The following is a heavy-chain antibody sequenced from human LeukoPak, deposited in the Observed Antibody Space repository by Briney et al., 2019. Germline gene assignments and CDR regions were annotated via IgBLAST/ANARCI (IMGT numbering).Heavy chain of an antibody. Sequence: GGSLRLSCAASGFTFSSYWMSWVRQAPGKGLEWVANIKQDGSEKYYVDSVKGRFTISRDNAKNSLYLQMNSLRAEDTAVYYCARVRVGVTMFPYYFDYWGQGTLVTVSS. J-gene: IGHJ4*02. V-gene: IGHV3-7*01. D-gene: IGHD3-10*02. CDR1: GFTFSSYW. CDR3: ARVRVGVTMFPYYFDY. CDR2: IKQDGSEK.